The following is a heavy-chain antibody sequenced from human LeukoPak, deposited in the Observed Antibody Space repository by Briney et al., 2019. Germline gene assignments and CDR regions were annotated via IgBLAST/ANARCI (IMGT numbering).Heavy chain of an antibody. CDR1: GFTLSSYW. CDR2: IKQDGSEK. D-gene: IGHD5-18*01. V-gene: IGHV3-7*01. Sequence: PPGGSLRLSCAASGFTLSSYWMSWVRQAPGKGLEWVANIKQDGSEKYYVDSVKGRFTISRDNAKSSLYLQMNSLRAEDTAVYYCARARGYSYGLDYWGQGTLVTVSS. CDR3: ARARGYSYGLDY. J-gene: IGHJ4*02.